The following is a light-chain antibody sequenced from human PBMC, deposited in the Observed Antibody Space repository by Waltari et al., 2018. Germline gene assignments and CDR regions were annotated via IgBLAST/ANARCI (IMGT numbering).Light chain of an antibody. CDR3: QQYNSWYN. J-gene: IGKJ2*01. CDR1: QTISGW. CDR2: KAS. V-gene: IGKV1-5*03. Sequence: DIQMTQSPSTLSASVGDRVTITCRGSQTISGWLAWYQQKPGNAPKLLIYKASSLQSGFPSRFSGSGSGTEYTLTISSLQPDYFATYYCQQYNSWYNFGQGTKLEIK.